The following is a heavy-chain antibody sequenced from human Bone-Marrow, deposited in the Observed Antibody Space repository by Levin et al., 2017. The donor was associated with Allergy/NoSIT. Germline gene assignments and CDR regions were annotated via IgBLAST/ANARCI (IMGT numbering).Heavy chain of an antibody. V-gene: IGHV3-74*01. Sequence: GESLKISCVASGFTFSGSWMHWVRQAPGKGLVWVSRIHSDGSSTDYADSVKGRFTISRDNAKNTVYLQMDSLRPEDTAVFYCARGGSGCFDYWGQGIPVTVSS. CDR1: GFTFSGSW. D-gene: IGHD3-22*01. J-gene: IGHJ4*02. CDR3: ARGGSGCFDY. CDR2: IHSDGSST.